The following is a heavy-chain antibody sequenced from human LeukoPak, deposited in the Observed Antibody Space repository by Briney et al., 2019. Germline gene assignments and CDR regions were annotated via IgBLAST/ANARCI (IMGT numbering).Heavy chain of an antibody. J-gene: IGHJ4*02. CDR3: ARHSQRQWEVVRGWDY. D-gene: IGHD1-26*01. Sequence: ASVKVSCKASGYTFTSYDINWVRQATGQGLEWMGWMNPNSGNTGYAQKFQGRVTITRNTSISTAYMELSSLRSEDTAVYYCARHSQRQWEVVRGWDYWGQGILVTVSS. V-gene: IGHV1-8*03. CDR1: GYTFTSYD. CDR2: MNPNSGNT.